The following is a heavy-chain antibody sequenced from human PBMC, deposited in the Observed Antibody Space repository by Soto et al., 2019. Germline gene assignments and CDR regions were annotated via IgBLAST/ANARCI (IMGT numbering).Heavy chain of an antibody. D-gene: IGHD3-22*01. J-gene: IGHJ4*02. CDR3: AKALLPIVVRHHFDY. CDR2: ISYDGSNK. CDR1: GFTFSSYG. Sequence: GGPLRLSCAASGFTFSSYGMHWVRQAPGKGLEWVAVISYDGSNKNYADSVKGRFTISRDNSKNTLYLQMNSLRAEDTAIYYCAKALLPIVVRHHFDYWGQGTLVTVSS. V-gene: IGHV3-30*18.